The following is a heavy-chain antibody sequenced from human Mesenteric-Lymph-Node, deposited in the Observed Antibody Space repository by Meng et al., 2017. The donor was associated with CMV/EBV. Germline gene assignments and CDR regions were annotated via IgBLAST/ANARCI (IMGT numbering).Heavy chain of an antibody. CDR1: GDSINNSDYY. V-gene: IGHV4-39*02. J-gene: IGHJ4*02. D-gene: IGHD6-6*01. CDR2: IYYRGNT. Sequence: SETLSLTCTVSGDSINNSDYYWGWIRQPPGKGLECIGNIYYRGNTYYNPSLKSRVTLSVDTSKNHFSLKLSSVTAADTAVYYCARIRGSSVLDYWGQGTLVTVSS. CDR3: ARIRGSSVLDY.